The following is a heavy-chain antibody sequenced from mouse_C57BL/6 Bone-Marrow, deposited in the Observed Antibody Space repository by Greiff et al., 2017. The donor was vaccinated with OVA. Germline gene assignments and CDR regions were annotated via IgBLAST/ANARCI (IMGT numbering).Heavy chain of an antibody. Sequence: EVQVVESGGGLVKPGGSLKLSCAASGFTFSSYAMPWVRQTPEKRLEWVATISDGGSYTYYPDNVKGRFTISRDNAKNNLYLQMSHLKSEDTAMYCCAREGDDSYAMDYWGQGTSVTVSS. CDR1: GFTFSSYA. V-gene: IGHV5-4*01. CDR2: ISDGGSYT. J-gene: IGHJ4*01. CDR3: AREGDDSYAMDY.